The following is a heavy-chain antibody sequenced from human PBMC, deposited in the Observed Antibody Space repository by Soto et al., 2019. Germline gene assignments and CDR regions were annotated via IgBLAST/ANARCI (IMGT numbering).Heavy chain of an antibody. Sequence: EVQLVETGGGLVQPGGSLRLSCEASGFTVSSNYMTWVRQAPGKGLEWVSVIHSGGSTYYADSVKGRFTISRDNADNTVSLEMNSKSDEVTDVYFWSRDSVVARRVGGFYWGQGTLVTVTS. CDR3: SRDSVVARRVGGFY. CDR2: IHSGGST. CDR1: GFTVSSNY. D-gene: IGHD6-6*01. V-gene: IGHV3-66*01. J-gene: IGHJ1*01.